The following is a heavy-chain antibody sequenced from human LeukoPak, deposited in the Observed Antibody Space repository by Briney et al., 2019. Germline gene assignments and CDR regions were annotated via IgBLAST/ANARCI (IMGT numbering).Heavy chain of an antibody. CDR3: CIILGAFDI. CDR1: GRSISSSSYY. J-gene: IGHJ3*02. D-gene: IGHD3-16*01. Sequence: SETLSLTCTVSGRSISSSSYYWGWIRQPPGKGLEWIGSIYYSGSTYFNPSLKSRVTISVDTSKNQCSLKLSFVTAADTAVYYCCIILGAFDIWGQGTMVTVSS. CDR2: IYYSGST. V-gene: IGHV4-39*01.